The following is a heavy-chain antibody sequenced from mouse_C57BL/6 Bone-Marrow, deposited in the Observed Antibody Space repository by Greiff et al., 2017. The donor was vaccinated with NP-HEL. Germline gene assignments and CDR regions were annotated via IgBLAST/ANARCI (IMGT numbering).Heavy chain of an antibody. J-gene: IGHJ4*01. V-gene: IGHV5-4*01. Sequence: EVKLVESGGGLVKPGGSLKLSCAASGFTFSSYAMSWVRQTPEKRLEWVATISDGGSYTYYPDNVKGRFTISRDNAKNNLYLQMSHLKSEDTAMYYCARDPAPYYAMDYWGQGTSVTVSS. CDR2: ISDGGSYT. CDR3: ARDPAPYYAMDY. CDR1: GFTFSSYA.